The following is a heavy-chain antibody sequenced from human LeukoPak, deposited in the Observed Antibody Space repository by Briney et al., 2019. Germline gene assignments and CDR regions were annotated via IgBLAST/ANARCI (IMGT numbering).Heavy chain of an antibody. D-gene: IGHD2-8*01. CDR2: IYDSGST. Sequence: SETPSLTCTVSGVSISSSSYYWGWIRQPPGKELEWIGSIYDSGSTYYNPSIRSRGAISVDTSKNQFPLKLSSVTDATTALYYGAKVRGMVYAIGSFGDYYYYMDVWGKGTTVTVSS. J-gene: IGHJ6*03. CDR1: GVSISSSSYY. V-gene: IGHV4-39*06. CDR3: AKVRGMVYAIGSFGDYYYYMDV.